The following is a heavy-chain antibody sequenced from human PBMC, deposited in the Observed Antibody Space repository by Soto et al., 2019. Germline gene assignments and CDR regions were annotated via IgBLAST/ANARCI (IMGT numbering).Heavy chain of an antibody. D-gene: IGHD2-21*02. V-gene: IGHV3-74*01. CDR3: ALPYAGDPAGFDY. CDR2: INSDGSRT. Sequence: GGSLRLSCAASGFTFTDYWTHWVRQAPGKGLVWVSRINSDGSRTSYAASVEGRFTISRDNAKNTVYLQMNGLRSDDTALYYCALPYAGDPAGFDYWGQGTLVTVSS. J-gene: IGHJ4*02. CDR1: GFTFTDYW.